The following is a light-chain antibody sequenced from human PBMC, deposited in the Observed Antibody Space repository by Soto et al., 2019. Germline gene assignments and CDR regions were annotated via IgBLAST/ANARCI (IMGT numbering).Light chain of an antibody. Sequence: DTQMTQSPATLSTSVGDRVTITCRASQSISSWLAWYQQKPGKVPKLLIYRTSTLKSGVPSRFSGSGSGTEFTLTISSLQPDDFATYYCQQYNSYPWTFGQGTKVEIK. CDR1: QSISSW. CDR3: QQYNSYPWT. V-gene: IGKV1-5*03. CDR2: RTS. J-gene: IGKJ1*01.